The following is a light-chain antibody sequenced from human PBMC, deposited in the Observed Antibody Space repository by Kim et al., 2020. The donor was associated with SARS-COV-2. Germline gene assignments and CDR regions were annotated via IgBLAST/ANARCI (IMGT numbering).Light chain of an antibody. Sequence: EIVMTQTPATLSVSPGERATLSCRASQSVSSNLAWYQQKPGQAPRLLIYGPSTRATGITARFSGSGSGTEFTLTISSLQSENFAVYYCRQYNNWPLTFGEGTKVDIK. J-gene: IGKJ4*01. V-gene: IGKV3-15*01. CDR2: GPS. CDR1: QSVSSN. CDR3: RQYNNWPLT.